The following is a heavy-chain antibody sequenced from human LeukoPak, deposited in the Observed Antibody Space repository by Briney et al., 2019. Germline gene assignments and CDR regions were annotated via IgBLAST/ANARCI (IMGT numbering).Heavy chain of an antibody. CDR1: GYSFTGYY. Sequence: GASVKVSCKASGYSFTGYYMHWVRQAPGQGLEWMGWINPNSGGTNYAQKFQGRVTMTRDTSISTAYMELGRLRSDDTAVYYCAREVISSSWFPFDYWGQGTLVTVSS. CDR2: INPNSGGT. CDR3: AREVISSSWFPFDY. D-gene: IGHD6-13*01. V-gene: IGHV1-2*02. J-gene: IGHJ4*02.